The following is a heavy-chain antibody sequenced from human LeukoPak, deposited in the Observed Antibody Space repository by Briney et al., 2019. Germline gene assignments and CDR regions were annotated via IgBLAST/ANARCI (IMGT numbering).Heavy chain of an antibody. CDR2: ISGSGYST. CDR1: AFTFSSYA. CDR3: AKLAAVGTVY. V-gene: IGHV3-23*01. D-gene: IGHD6-13*01. Sequence: PGGSLRLSCAASAFTFSSYAMSWVRQAPGKGLEWVSAISGSGYSTNYADSVKGRFTISRDNSKNTLYLQMNSLRAEDTAVYYCAKLAAVGTVYWGQGTLVTVSS. J-gene: IGHJ4*02.